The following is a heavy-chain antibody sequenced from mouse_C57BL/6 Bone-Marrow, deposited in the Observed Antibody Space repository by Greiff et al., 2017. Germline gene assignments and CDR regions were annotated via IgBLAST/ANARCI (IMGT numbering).Heavy chain of an antibody. Sequence: VQLVESGAELVKPGASVKMSCKASGYTFTTYPIEWMKQNHGKSLEWIGNFHPYNDDTKYNEKFKGKATLTVEKSSSTVYLELSRLTSDDSVVYYCARGGNYGGYYFDYWGQGTTLTVSS. V-gene: IGHV1-47*01. J-gene: IGHJ2*01. CDR3: ARGGNYGGYYFDY. CDR2: FHPYNDDT. CDR1: GYTFTTYP. D-gene: IGHD2-1*01.